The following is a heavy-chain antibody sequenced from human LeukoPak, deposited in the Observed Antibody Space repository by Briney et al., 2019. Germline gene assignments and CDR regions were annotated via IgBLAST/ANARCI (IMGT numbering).Heavy chain of an antibody. D-gene: IGHD3-22*01. V-gene: IGHV4-39*07. CDR3: AKPDSSGYYHSDAFDI. J-gene: IGHJ3*02. Sequence: SETLSLTCTVSGYSISSYYWSWIRQPPGKGLEWIGSIYYSGSTYYNPSLKSRVTISVDTSKNQFSLKLSSVTAADTAVYYCAKPDSSGYYHSDAFDIWGQGTMVTVSS. CDR1: GYSISSYY. CDR2: IYYSGST.